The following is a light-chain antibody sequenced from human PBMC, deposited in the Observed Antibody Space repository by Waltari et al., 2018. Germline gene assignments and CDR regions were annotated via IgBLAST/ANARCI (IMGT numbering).Light chain of an antibody. J-gene: IGLJ1*01. CDR2: QAT. CDR1: ACPQQF. CDR3: QSADIGGSYYV. V-gene: IGLV3-25*03. Sequence: SYELTQQPSVSVALGQTARITCSGDACPQQFVSWYQQKPGQAPGLVIYQATERPSGIPERFSGSRSGTTLTLTISGVQAEDEADYYCQSADIGGSYYVFGTGTTVTVL.